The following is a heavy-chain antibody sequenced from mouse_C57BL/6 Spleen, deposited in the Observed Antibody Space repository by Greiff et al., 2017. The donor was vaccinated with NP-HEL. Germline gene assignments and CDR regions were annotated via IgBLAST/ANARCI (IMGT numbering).Heavy chain of an antibody. CDR1: GYTFTDYE. J-gene: IGHJ3*01. V-gene: IGHV1-15*01. CDR3: TRSHYDYGLAWFAY. D-gene: IGHD2-4*01. CDR2: IDPETGGT. Sequence: QVQLQQSGAELVRPGASVTLSCKASGYTFTDYEMHWVKQTPVHGLEWIGAIDPETGGTAYNQKFKGKAILTADKSSSTAHMELRSLTSEDSAVYYCTRSHYDYGLAWFAYWGQGTLVTVSA.